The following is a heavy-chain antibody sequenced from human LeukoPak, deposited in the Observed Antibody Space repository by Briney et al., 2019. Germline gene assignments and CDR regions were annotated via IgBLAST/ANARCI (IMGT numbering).Heavy chain of an antibody. CDR2: IIPIFGTA. CDR3: ARVIVVVPAAGVGYCSGGSCYWWYDAFDI. CDR1: GGTFSSYA. Sequence: ASVKVSCKASGGTFSSYAISWVRQAPGQGLECMGGIIPIFGTANYAQKFQGRVTITADESTSTAYMELSSLRSEDTAVYYCARVIVVVPAAGVGYCSGGSCYWWYDAFDIWGQGTLVTVSS. V-gene: IGHV1-69*01. J-gene: IGHJ4*02. D-gene: IGHD2-15*01.